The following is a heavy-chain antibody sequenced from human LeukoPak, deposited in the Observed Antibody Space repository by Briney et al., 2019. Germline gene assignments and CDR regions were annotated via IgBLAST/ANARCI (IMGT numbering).Heavy chain of an antibody. V-gene: IGHV1-2*02. D-gene: IGHD5-24*01. CDR2: INPNSGGT. CDR3: ATGRWGVDY. Sequence: GASVKVSCKASGYTFTYYYMHWVRQAPGQGLEWMGWINPNSGGTNYGQKFQGRLNMTRDTSISTANMELSRLRSDDTAVYYCATGRWGVDYWGQGTLVTVSS. CDR1: GYTFTYYY. J-gene: IGHJ4*02.